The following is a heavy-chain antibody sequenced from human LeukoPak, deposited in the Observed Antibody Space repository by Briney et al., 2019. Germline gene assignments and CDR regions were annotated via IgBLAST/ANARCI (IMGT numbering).Heavy chain of an antibody. CDR2: INHSGST. CDR3: ARVFYLGYYYDSSGIDY. Sequence: SETLSLTCAVYGGSFSGYYWSWIRQPPGKGLEWIGEINHSGSTNYNPSLKSRVTISVDTSKNQFSLKLSSVTAADTAVYYCARVFYLGYYYDSSGIDYWGQRTLVTVSS. V-gene: IGHV4-34*01. D-gene: IGHD3-22*01. CDR1: GGSFSGYY. J-gene: IGHJ4*02.